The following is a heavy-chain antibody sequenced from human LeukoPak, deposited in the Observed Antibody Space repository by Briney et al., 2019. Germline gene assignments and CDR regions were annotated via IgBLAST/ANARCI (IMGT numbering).Heavy chain of an antibody. CDR2: IKKDGSEK. CDR1: GFTFSSYW. D-gene: IGHD2-8*01. CDR3: ARTYDCTNGVCYMVGEYYFDY. V-gene: IGHV3-7*03. J-gene: IGHJ4*02. Sequence: PGGSLRLSCAASGFTFSSYWMSWVRQAPGKGLEWVANIKKDGSEKYYVDSVKGRFTISRDNAKNSLYLQMNSLRAEDTAVYYCARTYDCTNGVCYMVGEYYFDYWGQGTLVTVSS.